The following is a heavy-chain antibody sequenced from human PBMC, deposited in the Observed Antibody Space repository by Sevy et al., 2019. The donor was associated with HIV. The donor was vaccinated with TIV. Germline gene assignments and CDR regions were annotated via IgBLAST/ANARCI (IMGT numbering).Heavy chain of an antibody. Sequence: SETLSLTCTVSAGSISSYYWSWIRQPAGKGLEWIGRIYTSGSTNYNPSLKSRVTMSVDTSKNQFSLKLSSVTAADTAVYYCARGGRECTNGVCYPSDYWGQGTLVTVSS. D-gene: IGHD2-8*01. CDR3: ARGGRECTNGVCYPSDY. CDR2: IYTSGST. V-gene: IGHV4-4*07. J-gene: IGHJ4*02. CDR1: AGSISSYY.